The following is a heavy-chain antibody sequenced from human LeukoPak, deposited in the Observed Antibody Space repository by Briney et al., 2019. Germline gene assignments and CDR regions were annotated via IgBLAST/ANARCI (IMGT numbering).Heavy chain of an antibody. CDR2: VYYSGST. Sequence: SETLSLTCVVSGGSVSGYYWGWIRQPPGRGLEWIGYVYYSGSTNYNPSFKSRITISADTSRNQFSLQLSSVTAADTAVYYCARIHRYCSGGACCVLDNWGQGTLVAVSS. V-gene: IGHV4-59*02. D-gene: IGHD2-15*01. CDR3: ARIHRYCSGGACCVLDN. J-gene: IGHJ4*02. CDR1: GGSVSGYY.